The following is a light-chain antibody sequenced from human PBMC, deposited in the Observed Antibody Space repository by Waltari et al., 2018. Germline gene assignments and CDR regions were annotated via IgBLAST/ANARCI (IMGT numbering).Light chain of an antibody. CDR2: GST. CDR3: QSYDTSLSVV. Sequence: QSVLTQPPSVSGAPGQRVPISCTGSGSNIGAGYAVHWYQQLPRAAPKPLIYGSTSRPLGVPARFFGSTSGTSASLAITGLQAEDEADYYCQSYDTSLSVVFGGGTKLTVL. V-gene: IGLV1-40*01. J-gene: IGLJ3*02. CDR1: GSNIGAGYA.